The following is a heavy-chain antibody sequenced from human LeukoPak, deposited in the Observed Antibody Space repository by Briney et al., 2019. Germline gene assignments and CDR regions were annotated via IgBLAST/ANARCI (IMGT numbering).Heavy chain of an antibody. D-gene: IGHD1-26*01. Sequence: GRSLRLSCATSGFTFSHYGMHWVRQAPGKGLEWVAVIWSDGSNRYYGDPVKGRFTISRDNAKNSLYLQMNSLRAEDTALYYCAKDISVGATPYYFDYWGQGTLVTVSS. CDR2: IWSDGSNR. V-gene: IGHV3-33*03. CDR3: AKDISVGATPYYFDY. CDR1: GFTFSHYG. J-gene: IGHJ4*02.